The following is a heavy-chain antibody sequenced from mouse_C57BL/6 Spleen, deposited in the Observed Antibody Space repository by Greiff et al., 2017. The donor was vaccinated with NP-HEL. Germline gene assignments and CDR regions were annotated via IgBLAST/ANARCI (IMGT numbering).Heavy chain of an antibody. V-gene: IGHV1-9*01. CDR3: ANNPFITTVVATHYYAMDY. J-gene: IGHJ4*01. Sequence: QVQLQQSGAELMKPGASVKLSCKATGYTFTGYWIEWVKQRPGHGLEWIGEILPGSGSTNYNEKFKGKATFTADTSSNTAYMQLSSLTTEDSAIYYCANNPFITTVVATHYYAMDYWGQGTSVTVSS. D-gene: IGHD1-1*01. CDR2: ILPGSGST. CDR1: GYTFTGYW.